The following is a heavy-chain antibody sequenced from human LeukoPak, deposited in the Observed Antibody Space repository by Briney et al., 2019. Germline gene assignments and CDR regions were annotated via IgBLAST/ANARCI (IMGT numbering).Heavy chain of an antibody. V-gene: IGHV3-21*01. CDR2: ISSSSSYI. CDR1: GFTFSSYS. Sequence: GGSLRLSCAASGFTFSSYSMNWVRQAPGKGLEWVSSISSSSSYIYYADSVKGRFTISRDNAKNSLYLQMNSLRAEDTAVYYCARVHCSSTSCHTGAFDIWAKGQWSPSLQ. J-gene: IGHJ3*02. D-gene: IGHD2-2*02. CDR3: ARVHCSSTSCHTGAFDI.